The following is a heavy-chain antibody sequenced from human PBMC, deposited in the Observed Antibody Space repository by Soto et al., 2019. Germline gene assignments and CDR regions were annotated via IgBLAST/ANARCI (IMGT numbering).Heavy chain of an antibody. CDR2: INLNNGKT. D-gene: IGHD3-16*02. Sequence: QVQLVQSGAEVKKPGASVKVSCKASGYTFTRYGISWVRQAPGQGLEWMGWINLNNGKTDYQRRLQGRVTMTTDTYTPTVYMELRNLRPDDTAMYYCARDPPGLYQFDYWGQGTLVTVSS. CDR3: ARDPPGLYQFDY. CDR1: GYTFTRYG. V-gene: IGHV1-18*04. J-gene: IGHJ4*02.